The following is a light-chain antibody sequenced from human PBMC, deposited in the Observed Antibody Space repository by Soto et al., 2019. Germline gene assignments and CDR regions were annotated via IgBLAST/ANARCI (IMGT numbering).Light chain of an antibody. V-gene: IGLV1-40*01. Sequence: QSVLTQPPSVSGAPGQRVTISCTGSSSNIGAGYDVHWYQQLPGTAPKLLIYGNSNRPSGFPDRFSGSKSGTSASLAITGLQPEDEADYYCQSYDSSLSGYVFGTGTKLTVL. CDR2: GNS. CDR1: SSNIGAGYD. CDR3: QSYDSSLSGYV. J-gene: IGLJ1*01.